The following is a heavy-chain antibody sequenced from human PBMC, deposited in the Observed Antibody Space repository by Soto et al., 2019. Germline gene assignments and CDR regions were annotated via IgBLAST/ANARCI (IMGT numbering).Heavy chain of an antibody. V-gene: IGHV3-30*18. J-gene: IGHJ4*02. CDR3: AKETGPQGGFDY. Sequence: QVQLVASGGGVVQPGRSLRLSCAASGFTFSNYAMHWVRQAPGKGLEWVAVISKDGSNKYYGDFVKGRFTISRDSSKNTLYLQMNSLRGEDTAVYYCAKETGPQGGFDYWGQGTLVTVSS. CDR2: ISKDGSNK. CDR1: GFTFSNYA.